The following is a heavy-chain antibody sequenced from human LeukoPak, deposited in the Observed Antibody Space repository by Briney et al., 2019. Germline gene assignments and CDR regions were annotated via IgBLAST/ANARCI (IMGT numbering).Heavy chain of an antibody. Sequence: PGRSLRLSCAASGFTFSSYAMHWVRQAPGKGLEWVAVISYDGSNKYYADSVKGRFTISRDNSKNTLYLQMSSLRAEDTAVYYCARGPGYYDSSGYWLWGQGTTVTVSS. CDR1: GFTFSSYA. CDR2: ISYDGSNK. V-gene: IGHV3-30-3*01. J-gene: IGHJ6*02. CDR3: ARGPGYYDSSGYWL. D-gene: IGHD3-22*01.